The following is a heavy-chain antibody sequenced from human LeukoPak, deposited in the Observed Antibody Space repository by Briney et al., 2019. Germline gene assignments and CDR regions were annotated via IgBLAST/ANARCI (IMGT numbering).Heavy chain of an antibody. CDR3: AKDNSGDYHYFDY. D-gene: IGHD4-17*01. Sequence: GRSLRLSCAASGFPFSTYGMNWVRQAPGKGLEWVAAISCAGTNKFYVDSVRGRFTISRDNSKNMLYLQMNSLRAEDTAVYYCAKDNSGDYHYFDYWGQGTLVTVSS. V-gene: IGHV3-30*18. CDR2: ISCAGTNK. J-gene: IGHJ4*02. CDR1: GFPFSTYG.